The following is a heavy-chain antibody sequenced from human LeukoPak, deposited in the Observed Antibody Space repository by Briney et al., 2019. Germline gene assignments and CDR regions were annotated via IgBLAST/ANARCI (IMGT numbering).Heavy chain of an antibody. Sequence: GASVKVSCKASGYTFTSYEINWVRQATGQGLEWMGWMNPNSGNTGYAQKFQGRVTMTRNTSISTAYMELSSLRSEDTAVYYCARGGAYCGGDYYDDYWGQGTLVTVSS. J-gene: IGHJ4*02. CDR3: ARGGAYCGGDYYDDY. V-gene: IGHV1-8*01. CDR1: GYTFTSYE. CDR2: MNPNSGNT. D-gene: IGHD2-21*02.